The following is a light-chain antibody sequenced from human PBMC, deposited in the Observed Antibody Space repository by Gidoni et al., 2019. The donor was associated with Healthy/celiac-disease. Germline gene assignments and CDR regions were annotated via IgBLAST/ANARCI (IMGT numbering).Light chain of an antibody. CDR1: SSDVGGYNY. J-gene: IGLJ2*01. Sequence: QSALTQPASVSGSPGQSITISCTRTSSDVGGYNYVSWYQPHPGKAPKLMIYEVSNRPSGVSNRFSGSNSGNTASLTISGLQADDEADYYCSSYTSSSTPVVFGGGTKLTVL. CDR3: SSYTSSSTPVV. CDR2: EVS. V-gene: IGLV2-14*01.